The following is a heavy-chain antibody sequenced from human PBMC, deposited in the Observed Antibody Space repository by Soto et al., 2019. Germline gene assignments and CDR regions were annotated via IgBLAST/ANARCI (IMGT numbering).Heavy chain of an antibody. CDR3: AEESIRNDYGDYHYGMDV. J-gene: IGHJ6*02. CDR1: GFTFSSYA. CDR2: ISGSGGST. Sequence: GGSLRLSCAASGFTFSSYAMSWVRQAPGKGLEWVSAISGSGGSTYYADSVKGRFTISRDNSKNTLYLQMNSLRAEDTAVYYCAEESIRNDYGDYHYGMDVWGQGTTVTVSS. V-gene: IGHV3-23*01. D-gene: IGHD4-17*01.